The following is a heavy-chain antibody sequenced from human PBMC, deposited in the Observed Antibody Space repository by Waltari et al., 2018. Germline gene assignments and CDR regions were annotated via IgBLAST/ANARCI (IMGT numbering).Heavy chain of an antibody. V-gene: IGHV3-23*01. CDR2: ISVSGGST. D-gene: IGHD5-12*01. J-gene: IGHJ4*02. Sequence: EVQLLESGGGLVQPGGSLRLSCAASGFTFSSYAMSWVRQAPGKGLEWVSGISVSGGSTYYADSVKGRFIISRDNSRNTIDLQMNSLRAEDTAVYYCAKEGWLRFIDSLGQGTLVTVSS. CDR1: GFTFSSYA. CDR3: AKEGWLRFIDS.